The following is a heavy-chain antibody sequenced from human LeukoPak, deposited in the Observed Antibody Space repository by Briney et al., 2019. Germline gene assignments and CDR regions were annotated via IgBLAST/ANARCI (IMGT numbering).Heavy chain of an antibody. CDR2: IKEDGSEK. Sequence: GGSLGLSCAASGFTFSNYWMSWVRQAPGKGLEWVANIKEDGSEKYHVDSVKGRFTISRDNGKNSLYLQMNSLRAEDTAVYYCTRDPLRRFDYWGQGTLVTVSS. V-gene: IGHV3-7*03. CDR3: TRDPLRRFDY. D-gene: IGHD3-9*01. CDR1: GFTFSNYW. J-gene: IGHJ4*02.